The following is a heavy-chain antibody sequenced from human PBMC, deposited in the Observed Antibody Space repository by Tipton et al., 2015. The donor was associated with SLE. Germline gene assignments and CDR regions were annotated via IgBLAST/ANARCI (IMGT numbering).Heavy chain of an antibody. CDR3: ARAIGANYFNF. CDR1: GDSIANNNYY. V-gene: IGHV4-39*07. D-gene: IGHD3-16*01. Sequence: TLSLTCTISGDSIANNNYYWGWARQPPGRGLEWIGNINYAGTTYFNPSLKTRVTISVDTSKIQFSLRLTSVTAADTAVYVCARAIGANYFNFWGQGTLVTVSS. CDR2: INYAGTT. J-gene: IGHJ4*02.